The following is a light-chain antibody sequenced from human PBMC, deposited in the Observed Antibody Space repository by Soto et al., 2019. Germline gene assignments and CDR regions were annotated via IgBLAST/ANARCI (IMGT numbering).Light chain of an antibody. J-gene: IGLJ2*01. CDR3: GGWDDSLSGPV. CDR2: RNN. Sequence: QSVLTQPRSVSGSPGQSVTISCTGTSSDVGFYDYVSWYRQFPGTAPKLLIQRNNQRPSGVPARFSGSKSGTSASLAISGLRSEDEADYYCGGWDDSLSGPVFGGGTKLTVL. V-gene: IGLV1-47*01. CDR1: SSDVGFYDY.